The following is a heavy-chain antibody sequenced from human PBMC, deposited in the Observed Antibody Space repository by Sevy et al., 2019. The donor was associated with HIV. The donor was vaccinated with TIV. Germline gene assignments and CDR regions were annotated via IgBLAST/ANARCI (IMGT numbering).Heavy chain of an antibody. V-gene: IGHV3-15*01. J-gene: IGHJ4*02. CDR1: ESIVTNAW. CDR2: IKSDGGTA. Sequence: GGSLRLSCAASESIVTNAWMSWVRQAPGKGLEWVGRIKSDGGTADYASHLKGRFTISRDASENMLYLQMHSLKSKDTAVYYGTTYYDITGYYLYLDFDYWGQGTQVTVSS. CDR3: TTYYDITGYYLYLDFDY. D-gene: IGHD3-22*01.